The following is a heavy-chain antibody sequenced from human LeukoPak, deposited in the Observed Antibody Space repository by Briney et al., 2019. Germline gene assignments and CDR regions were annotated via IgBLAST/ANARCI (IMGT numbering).Heavy chain of an antibody. CDR1: GSTFSSYA. V-gene: IGHV3-23*01. J-gene: IGHJ3*02. CDR3: ANPEGGIAARQGWAFDI. D-gene: IGHD6-6*01. Sequence: GESLKISCNDSGSTFSSYAMSWVRQAPGKGLEWVSAISGSGGSTYYADSVKDRFTISRDNSKNTLYLQMNSLRAEDTAVYYCANPEGGIAARQGWAFDIWGQGTMVTVSS. CDR2: ISGSGGST.